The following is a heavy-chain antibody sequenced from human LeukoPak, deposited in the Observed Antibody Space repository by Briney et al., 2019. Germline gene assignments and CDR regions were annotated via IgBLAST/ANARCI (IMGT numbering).Heavy chain of an antibody. J-gene: IGHJ4*02. CDR2: IYYSGST. V-gene: IGHV4-59*01. CDR3: ASRSSIWSGYQDTLYYFDS. Sequence: PSETLSLTCTVSGGSISSYYWSWIRQPPGKRLEWIGHIYYSGSTNYNPSLKSRVTISVDTSKNQFSLKLSSVTASDTAVYYCASRSSIWSGYQDTLYYFDSWGQGTLVTVSS. D-gene: IGHD3-3*01. CDR1: GGSISSYY.